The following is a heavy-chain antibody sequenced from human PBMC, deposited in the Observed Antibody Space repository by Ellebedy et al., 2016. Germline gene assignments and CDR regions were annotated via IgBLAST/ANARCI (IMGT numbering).Heavy chain of an antibody. CDR1: GFTFSSYS. CDR3: ARDPNWDAFDI. CDR2: ISGSGGER. J-gene: IGHJ3*02. D-gene: IGHD1-1*01. V-gene: IGHV3-21*04. Sequence: GESLKISCAASGFTFSSYSMNWVRQAPGKGLEWVSSISGSGGERYHADSVKGRFTISRDNSKNSLYLQMNSLRAEDTAVYYCARDPNWDAFDIWGQGTMVTVSS.